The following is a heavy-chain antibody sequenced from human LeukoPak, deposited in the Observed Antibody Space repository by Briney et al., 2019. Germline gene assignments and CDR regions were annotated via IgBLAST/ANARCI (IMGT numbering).Heavy chain of an antibody. CDR1: GLTFSDYY. Sequence: GGSLRLSCAASGLTFSDYYMSWIRQAPGKGLEWLSYINIGGTNTHYADSVKGRFTISRDNAKKSLYLEMTNLRAEDTAVYYCATDGAGFDTWGQGVLVAVSS. J-gene: IGHJ5*02. CDR2: INIGGTNT. V-gene: IGHV3-11*01. CDR3: ATDGAGFDT.